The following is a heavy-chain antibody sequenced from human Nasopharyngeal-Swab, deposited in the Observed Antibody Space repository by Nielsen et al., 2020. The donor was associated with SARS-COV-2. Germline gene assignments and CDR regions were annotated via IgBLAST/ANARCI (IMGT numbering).Heavy chain of an antibody. V-gene: IGHV3-30*18. CDR2: ISYDGSNK. CDR3: AKTYSGGYLGYFDY. D-gene: IGHD1-26*01. J-gene: IGHJ4*02. CDR1: GFTFSSYG. Sequence: GESLKISCAASGFTFSSYGMHWVRQAPGKGLEWVAVISYDGSNKYYADSVKGRFTISRDNSKNTLYLQMNSLRAEDTAVYYCAKTYSGGYLGYFDYWGQGTLVTVSS.